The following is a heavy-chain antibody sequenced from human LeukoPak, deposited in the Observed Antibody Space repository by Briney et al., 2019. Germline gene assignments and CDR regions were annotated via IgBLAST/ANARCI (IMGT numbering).Heavy chain of an antibody. CDR2: IYYSGST. J-gene: IGHJ5*02. D-gene: IGHD3-22*01. CDR3: ARRPKTYYDSSGYYH. Sequence: SETLSLTCTVSGGSISSSSYYWGWIRQPPGKGLEWIGSIYYSGSTYYSPSLKSRVTISVDTSKNQFSLKLSSVTAADTAVYYCARRPKTYYDSSGYYHWGQGTLVTVSS. V-gene: IGHV4-39*01. CDR1: GGSISSSSYY.